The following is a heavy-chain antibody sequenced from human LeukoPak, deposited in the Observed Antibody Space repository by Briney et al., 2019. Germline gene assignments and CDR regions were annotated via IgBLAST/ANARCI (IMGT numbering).Heavy chain of an antibody. Sequence: GGSLRLSCAASGFTFSSFGMHWVRQAPGKGLEWVAFIRYDGSNKYYADSVKGRFTISRDNSKNTLYLQMNSLRAEDTAVYYCAKTPMVRGASYYYYYYMDVWGKGTTVTISS. D-gene: IGHD3-10*01. V-gene: IGHV3-30*02. CDR3: AKTPMVRGASYYYYYYMDV. CDR2: IRYDGSNK. J-gene: IGHJ6*03. CDR1: GFTFSSFG.